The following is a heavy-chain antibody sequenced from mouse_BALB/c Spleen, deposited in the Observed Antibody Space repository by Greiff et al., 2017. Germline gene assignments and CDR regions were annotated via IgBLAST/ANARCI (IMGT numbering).Heavy chain of an antibody. D-gene: IGHD2-2*01. CDR2: IYPGNSDT. V-gene: IGHV1-5*01. CDR3: TRLRGGYDVYYAMDY. CDR1: GYTFTSYW. J-gene: IGHJ4*01. Sequence: VQLQQSGTVLARPGASVKMSCKASGYTFTSYWMHWVKQRPGQGLEWIGAIYPGNSDTSYNQKFKGKAKLTAVTSTSTAYMELSSLTNEDSAVYYCTRLRGGYDVYYAMDYWGQGTSVTVSS.